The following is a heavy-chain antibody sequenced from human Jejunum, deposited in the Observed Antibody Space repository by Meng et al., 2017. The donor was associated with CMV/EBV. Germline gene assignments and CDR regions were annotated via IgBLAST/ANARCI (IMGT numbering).Heavy chain of an antibody. Sequence: SIPSCSYFWAWIRQPPGETLEYIGSIFHTGSPYYNPSLKSRVTISVDTSKNQFSLRLTSVTAADTAMYYCARRRLIAAGPDCCDMWGQGTRVTVSS. CDR3: ARRRLIAAGPDCCDM. J-gene: IGHJ3*02. D-gene: IGHD6-13*01. CDR2: IFHTGSP. CDR1: SIPSCSYF. V-gene: IGHV4-39*01.